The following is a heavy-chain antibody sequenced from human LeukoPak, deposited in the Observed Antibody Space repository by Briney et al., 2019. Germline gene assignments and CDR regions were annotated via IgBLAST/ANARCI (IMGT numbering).Heavy chain of an antibody. CDR1: GYSISSGYY. D-gene: IGHD6-13*01. CDR2: IYHSGNT. J-gene: IGHJ4*02. V-gene: IGHV4-38-2*01. CDR3: ARQSTSSWYDY. Sequence: SETLSLTCAVSGYSISSGYYWGWIRQPPGKGLEWIGSIYHSGNTYYNPSLKSRVTISVDTSKNQSSLKLSSVTAADTAVCYCARQSTSSWYDYWGQGTLVTVSS.